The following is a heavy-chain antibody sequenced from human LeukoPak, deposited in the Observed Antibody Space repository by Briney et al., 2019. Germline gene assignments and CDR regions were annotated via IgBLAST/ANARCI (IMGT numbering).Heavy chain of an antibody. D-gene: IGHD4-11*01. V-gene: IGHV3-23*01. CDR3: AYTVTTSSYYYYGMDV. CDR1: GFTLSSYA. J-gene: IGHJ6*02. CDR2: ISGSGGST. Sequence: GGSLRLSCAASGFTLSSYAMSWVRQAPGKGLEWVSAISGSGGSTYYADSVKGRFTISRDNSKNTLYLQMNSLRAEDTAVYYCAYTVTTSSYYYYGMDVWGQGTTVTVSS.